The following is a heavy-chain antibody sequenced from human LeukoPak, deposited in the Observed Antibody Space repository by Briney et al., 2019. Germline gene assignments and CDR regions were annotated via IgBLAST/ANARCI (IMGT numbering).Heavy chain of an antibody. D-gene: IGHD5-24*01. CDR2: IYTSGIT. CDR1: GFTFSNAW. J-gene: IGHJ5*02. CDR3: ARESRTVQMATSIHGHWFDP. V-gene: IGHV4-4*08. Sequence: GSLRLSCAASGFTFSNAWMSWVRQAPGKGLEWIGRIYTSGITSYNPSLKSRVTISVDTSKNQFSLRLSSVTAADTAVYYCARESRTVQMATSIHGHWFDPWGQGTLVTVSS.